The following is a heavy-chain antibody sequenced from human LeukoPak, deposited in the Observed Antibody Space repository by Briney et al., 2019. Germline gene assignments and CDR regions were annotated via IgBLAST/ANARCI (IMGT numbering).Heavy chain of an antibody. Sequence: ASVKVSCKAPGYTFTGYYMHWVRQAPGRGLEWMGWINPNSGGTNYAQKFQGRVTMTRDTSISTAYMELSRLRSDDTAVYYCARDGGIPNYDILTGYYYWFDPWGQGTLVTVSS. J-gene: IGHJ5*02. CDR3: ARDGGIPNYDILTGYYYWFDP. CDR1: GYTFTGYY. D-gene: IGHD3-9*01. V-gene: IGHV1-2*02. CDR2: INPNSGGT.